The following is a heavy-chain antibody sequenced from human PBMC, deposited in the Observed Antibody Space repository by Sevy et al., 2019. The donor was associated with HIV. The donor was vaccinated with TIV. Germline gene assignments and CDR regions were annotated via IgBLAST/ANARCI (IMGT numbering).Heavy chain of an antibody. Sequence: GGCLRLSCAASGFTFSDHYMEWVRQAPGKGLEWVGRTRNKADSYTTEYAASVKGRITISRDDSKNSLYLQMNSLKTEDTAVYYCATHAGIAAAGRVFDYWGQGSLVTVSS. D-gene: IGHD6-13*01. CDR3: ATHAGIAAAGRVFDY. V-gene: IGHV3-72*01. J-gene: IGHJ4*02. CDR1: GFTFSDHY. CDR2: TRNKADSYTT.